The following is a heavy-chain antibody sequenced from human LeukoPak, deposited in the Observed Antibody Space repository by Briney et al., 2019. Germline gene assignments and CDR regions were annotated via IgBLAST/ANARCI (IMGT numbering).Heavy chain of an antibody. CDR3: ARGLADSSSWYYFDY. D-gene: IGHD6-13*01. CDR1: GYTFTSYD. V-gene: IGHV1-8*01. J-gene: IGHJ4*02. Sequence: ASVKVSCKASGYTFTSYDINWVRQATGQGLEWMGWINPNSGNTGYAQKFQGRVTMTRNTSISTAYMELSSLRSEDTALYYCARGLADSSSWYYFDYWGQGTLVTVSS. CDR2: INPNSGNT.